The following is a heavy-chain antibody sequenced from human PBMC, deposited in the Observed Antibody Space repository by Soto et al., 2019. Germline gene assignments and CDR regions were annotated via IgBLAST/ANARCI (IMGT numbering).Heavy chain of an antibody. V-gene: IGHV4-4*02. D-gene: IGHD3-10*01. CDR2: IYHSGST. CDR1: GGSISSSNW. J-gene: IGHJ4*02. CDR3: ARVKASGVNFDY. Sequence: SVTLSVTSAVAGGSISSSNWWIWVSQPPGKGLEWIGEIYHSGSTNYNPSLKSRVTISVDKSKNQFSLKLSSVTAADTAVYYCARVKASGVNFDYWGQGTLVTVSS.